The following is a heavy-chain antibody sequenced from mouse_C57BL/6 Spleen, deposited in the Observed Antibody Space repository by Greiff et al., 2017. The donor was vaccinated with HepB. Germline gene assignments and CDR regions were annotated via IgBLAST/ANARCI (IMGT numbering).Heavy chain of an antibody. J-gene: IGHJ3*01. V-gene: IGHV5-16*01. CDR2: INYDGSST. CDR1: GFTFSDYY. D-gene: IGHD2-4*01. Sequence: EVKLVESEGGLVQPGSSMKLSCTASGFTFSDYYMAWVRQVPEKGLEWVANINYDGSSTYYLDSLKSRFIISRDNAKNILYLQMSSLKSEDTATYYCARDRGLYDYDGFAYWGQGTLVTVSA. CDR3: ARDRGLYDYDGFAY.